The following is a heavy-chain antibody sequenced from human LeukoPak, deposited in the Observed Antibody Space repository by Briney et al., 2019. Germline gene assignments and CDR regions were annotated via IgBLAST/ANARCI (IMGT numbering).Heavy chain of an antibody. CDR2: IYSSGST. J-gene: IGHJ4*02. CDR1: GGSISSGSYC. V-gene: IGHV4-61*09. D-gene: IGHD3-3*01. CDR3: ARVFGGNIAPGPFDY. Sequence: SETLSLTCTVSGGSISSGSYCWSWIRQPAGKGLEWIGHIYSSGSTNYNPSLKSRVTISVDTSKNQFSLKLGSVTAADTAVYYCARVFGGNIAPGPFDYWGQGTLVTVSS.